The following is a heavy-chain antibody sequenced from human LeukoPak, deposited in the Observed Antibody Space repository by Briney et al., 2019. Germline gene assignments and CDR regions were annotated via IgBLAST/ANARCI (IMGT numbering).Heavy chain of an antibody. V-gene: IGHV6-1*01. J-gene: IGHJ4*02. D-gene: IGHD6-13*01. CDR2: TYYRSKWYN. CDR1: GDSVSSNSAA. CDR3: ARAVSLAAAGTRRYTTSMDY. Sequence: SQTLSLTCAISGDSVSSNSAACNWIRQSPSRGLEWLGRTYYRSKWYNDYAISVKSRITINPDTSKNQFYLQLNSVTPEDTAVYYCARAVSLAAAGTRRYTTSMDYWGQGTLVTVSS.